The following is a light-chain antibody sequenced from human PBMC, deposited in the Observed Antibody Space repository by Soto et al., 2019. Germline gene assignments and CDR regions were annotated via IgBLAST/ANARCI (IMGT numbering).Light chain of an antibody. CDR2: RNN. V-gene: IGLV1-47*01. CDR1: SSNIGSNX. J-gene: IGLJ1*01. CDR3: CSYAGSYTYV. Sequence: QAVVTQPPSASGTPGQRVTISCSGSSSNIGSNXVYWYQQLPGTAPKLLIYRNNQRPSGVPDRFSGSKSGTSASLAISGLRSEDEADYYCCSYAGSYTYVFGTGTKLTVL.